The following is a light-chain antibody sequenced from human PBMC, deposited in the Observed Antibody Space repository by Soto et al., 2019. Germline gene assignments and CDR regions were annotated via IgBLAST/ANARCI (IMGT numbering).Light chain of an antibody. Sequence: EIVMTQSPVTLSLSPGERATLSCRASQSVGSNLAWYQQKPGQAPRLLIYATSTRATAIPARFSGSGSGTEFTLTISSLQSEDFVVYYCQQYNKWPLFTFGPGTTVDIK. CDR1: QSVGSN. J-gene: IGKJ3*01. CDR2: ATS. CDR3: QQYNKWPLFT. V-gene: IGKV3-15*01.